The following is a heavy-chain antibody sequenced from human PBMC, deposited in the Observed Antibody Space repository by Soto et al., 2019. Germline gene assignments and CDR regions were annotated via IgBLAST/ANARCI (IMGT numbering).Heavy chain of an antibody. CDR3: ASGYCSSTSCSGFDP. D-gene: IGHD2-2*01. CDR2: IIPILGIA. CDR1: GGTFSSYT. J-gene: IGHJ5*02. Sequence: QVQLVQSGAEVKKPGSSVKVSCKASGGTFSSYTIGWVRQAPGQGLEWMGRIIPILGIANYAQKFQGRVTSXXDXSXXTAYMELSSLRSEDTAVYYCASGYCSSTSCSGFDPWGQGTLVTVSS. V-gene: IGHV1-69*02.